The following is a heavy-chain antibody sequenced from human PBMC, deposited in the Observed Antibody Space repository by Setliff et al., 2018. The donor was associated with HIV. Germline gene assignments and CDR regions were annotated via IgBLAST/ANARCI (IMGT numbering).Heavy chain of an antibody. CDR2: INTESGNT. J-gene: IGHJ3*02. CDR3: ASKGGSENYPDSDAFDI. D-gene: IGHD3-10*01. V-gene: IGHV1-2*02. CDR1: GYTFTTHY. Sequence: ASVKVSCKASGYTFTTHYIHWVRQAPGQGLQWMGWINTESGNTNFAQKFEGRVALTRDTSISTAYMDLRRLRSDDTAVYFCASKGGSENYPDSDAFDIWGQGTLGTVSS.